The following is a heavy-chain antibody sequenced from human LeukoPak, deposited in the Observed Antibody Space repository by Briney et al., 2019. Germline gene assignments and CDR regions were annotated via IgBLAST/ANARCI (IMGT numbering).Heavy chain of an antibody. V-gene: IGHV3-33*01. CDR1: GFPFSSYG. CDR2: IWYDGSNK. CDR3: ARAAGSDAFDI. D-gene: IGHD6-13*01. J-gene: IGHJ3*02. Sequence: GGSLRLSCVASGFPFSSYGMHWVRQAPGKGLEWVAVIWYDGSNKYYADSVKGRFTISRDNSKNTLYLQMNSLRAEDTAVYYCARAAGSDAFDIWGQGTMVTVSS.